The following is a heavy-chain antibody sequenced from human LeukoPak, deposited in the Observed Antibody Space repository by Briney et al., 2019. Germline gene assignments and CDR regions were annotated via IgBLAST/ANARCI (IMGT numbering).Heavy chain of an antibody. Sequence: GGSLRLSCAASGFIFSTYGMHSVRQAPGKGLEWVAFIRYDGSNKYYAGSVKGRFTISRDNSKNTLYLQMNSLRAEDTAVHYCAKDRSDYGDYWGQGTLVTVSS. CDR1: GFIFSTYG. CDR3: AKDRSDYGDY. CDR2: IRYDGSNK. D-gene: IGHD1-26*01. V-gene: IGHV3-30*02. J-gene: IGHJ4*02.